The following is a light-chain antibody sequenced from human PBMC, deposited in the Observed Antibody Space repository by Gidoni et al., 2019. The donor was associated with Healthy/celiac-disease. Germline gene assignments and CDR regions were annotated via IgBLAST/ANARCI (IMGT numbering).Light chain of an antibody. Sequence: QSALTHPASVSGSPGQSITISCTGTSSDFGSSNLVSWYPQQPGKATKLMSYEVSKRPSGVSNRFAGSKSGNTASLTSSGLQAEDEADYYCCSYAGSWVLGGGTKLTVL. CDR2: EVS. V-gene: IGLV2-23*02. CDR1: SSDFGSSNL. J-gene: IGLJ3*02. CDR3: CSYAGSWV.